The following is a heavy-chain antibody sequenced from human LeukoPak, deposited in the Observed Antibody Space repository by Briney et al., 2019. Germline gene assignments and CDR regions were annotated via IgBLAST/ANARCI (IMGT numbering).Heavy chain of an antibody. Sequence: ASVKVSCKASGYTFTSYGISWVRQAPGQGLEWMGWISAYNGNTNYAQKLQGRVTMTTDTSTSTAYMELRSLRSDDTAVYYCARDPGQYYDFWSGYFPWGQGTLVTVSS. CDR1: GYTFTSYG. J-gene: IGHJ5*02. D-gene: IGHD3-3*01. CDR2: ISAYNGNT. CDR3: ARDPGQYYDFWSGYFP. V-gene: IGHV1-18*01.